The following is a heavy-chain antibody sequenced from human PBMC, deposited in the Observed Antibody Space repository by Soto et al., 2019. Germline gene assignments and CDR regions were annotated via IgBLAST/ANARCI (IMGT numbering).Heavy chain of an antibody. CDR3: AIGEQLVHFDS. J-gene: IGHJ4*01. CDR2: INPNGGGT. V-gene: IGHV1-2*04. D-gene: IGHD6-6*01. CDR1: GYIFPDYY. Sequence: QVQLVQSGAEVKKPGASVKVSCKASGYIFPDYYVHWVRQAPGEGLEWMGRINPNGGGTNYAQKFEGWVTMTTDTSISTAYMELSRLNFDDTAVYYCAIGEQLVHFDSWGQGTLVTVSS.